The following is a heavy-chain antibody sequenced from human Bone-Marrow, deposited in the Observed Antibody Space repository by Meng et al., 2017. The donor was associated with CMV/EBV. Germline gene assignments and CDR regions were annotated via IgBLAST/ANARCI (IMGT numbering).Heavy chain of an antibody. J-gene: IGHJ4*02. CDR3: AKKLVSSSGYYYPSY. CDR2: IYYSGST. V-gene: IGHV4-59*01. Sequence: SETLSLTCTVSGGSISSYYWSWVRQPPGKGLEWIGYIYYSGSTNYNPSLKSRVTISVDTSKNQFSLKLSSVTAADTAVYYCAKKLVSSSGYYYPSYWGQGTLVTVSS. D-gene: IGHD3-22*01. CDR1: GGSISSYY.